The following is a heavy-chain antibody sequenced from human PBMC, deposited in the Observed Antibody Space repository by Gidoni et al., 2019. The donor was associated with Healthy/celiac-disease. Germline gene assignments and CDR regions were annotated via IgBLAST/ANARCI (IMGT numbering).Heavy chain of an antibody. CDR3: ARSPYDSSGYYYDY. D-gene: IGHD3-22*01. J-gene: IGHJ4*02. Sequence: QVQLQESGPGLVKTSETLSLTCTVSGGSINSYYWRWIRQPPGKGLEWIGYVYYSGSTNYNPSLKSRVTMSVDTSKNQFSLKLSSVTAADTAMYYCARSPYDSSGYYYDYWGQGTLATVSS. CDR1: GGSINSYY. V-gene: IGHV4-59*01. CDR2: VYYSGST.